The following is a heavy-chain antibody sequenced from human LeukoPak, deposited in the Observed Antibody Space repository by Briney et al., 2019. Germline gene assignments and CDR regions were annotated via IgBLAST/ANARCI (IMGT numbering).Heavy chain of an antibody. D-gene: IGHD2/OR15-2a*01. Sequence: PGGSLRLSCAGSGLSFTDAWMNWVRQAPGKGLEWVANIKQDGSEKYYVDSVKGRFTISRDNAKNSLYLQMSSLRAEDTAVYYCARVAVIYYYYMEVWGKGTTVTVSS. CDR1: GLSFTDAW. J-gene: IGHJ6*03. CDR3: ARVAVIYYYYMEV. CDR2: IKQDGSEK. V-gene: IGHV3-7*01.